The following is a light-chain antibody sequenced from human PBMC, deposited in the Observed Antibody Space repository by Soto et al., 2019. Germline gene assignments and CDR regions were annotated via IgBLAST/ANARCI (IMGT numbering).Light chain of an antibody. V-gene: IGKV3-15*01. CDR2: FAS. CDR3: QKFKVWPPLT. J-gene: IGKJ4*01. CDR1: RSVSSN. Sequence: EIVLTQSPATLSVSPGDSATLSCRASRSVSSNLAWYQQKPGETPRLLIYFASTRATGVPASFTGSRSGTQFTLTVTSLQSEDFGVYYCQKFKVWPPLTFSGGTQVDIE.